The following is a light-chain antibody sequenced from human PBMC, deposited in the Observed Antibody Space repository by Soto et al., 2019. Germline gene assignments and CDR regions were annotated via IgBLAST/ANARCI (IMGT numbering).Light chain of an antibody. CDR1: QDIGND. Sequence: DIQMTQSPSSLSASVGDRVIITCRASQDIGNDLGWYQQKPGKAPKRLIYVASSLESGVPSRFSGSGSATEFILTISSLQPDDFATYHCQHYGGVWTFGQGTKVDIK. J-gene: IGKJ1*01. CDR2: VAS. CDR3: QHYGGVWT. V-gene: IGKV1-17*01.